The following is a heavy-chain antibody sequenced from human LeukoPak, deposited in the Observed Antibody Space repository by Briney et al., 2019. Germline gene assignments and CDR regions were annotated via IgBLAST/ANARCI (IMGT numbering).Heavy chain of an antibody. V-gene: IGHV3-33*01. CDR1: GFTFSSYG. Sequence: GGSLRLSCAASGFTFSSYGMHWVRQAPGKGLEGVAVILYDGSKEFYTDSVKGRFTVSRDNPKNPLYLQMNSLRAEDTAVYYCVRDDDRPDNGLASWGQGTLVTAPS. J-gene: IGHJ4*02. CDR2: ILYDGSKE. D-gene: IGHD3-22*01. CDR3: VRDDDRPDNGLAS.